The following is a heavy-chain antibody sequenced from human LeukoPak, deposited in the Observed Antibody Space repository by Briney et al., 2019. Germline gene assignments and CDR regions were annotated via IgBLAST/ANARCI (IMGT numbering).Heavy chain of an antibody. J-gene: IGHJ1*01. D-gene: IGHD3-16*01. V-gene: IGHV3-30*03. CDR1: GFTFSSYG. CDR3: ARDGASSAEYFQH. CDR2: ISYDGSNK. Sequence: GRSLRLSCAASGFTFSSYGMHWVRQAPGKGLEWVAVISYDGSNKYYADSVKGRFTISRDNSKNTLYLQMNSLRAEDTAVYYCARDGASSAEYFQHWGQGTLVTVSS.